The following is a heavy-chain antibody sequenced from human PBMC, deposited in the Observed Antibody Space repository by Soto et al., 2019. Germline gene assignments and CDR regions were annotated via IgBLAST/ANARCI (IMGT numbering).Heavy chain of an antibody. CDR3: ARGGASSKWFDP. D-gene: IGHD2-15*01. CDR2: ISYAGTT. Sequence: PSETLSLTCTVSGGSISSDASFWSWIRQVPGKGPELIALISYAGTTSYNKSLRSRVKISADTSKSQFSLNLISVTAADTAVYYCARGGASSKWFDPWGQGTLVTV. J-gene: IGHJ5*02. CDR1: GGSISSDASF. V-gene: IGHV4-31*03.